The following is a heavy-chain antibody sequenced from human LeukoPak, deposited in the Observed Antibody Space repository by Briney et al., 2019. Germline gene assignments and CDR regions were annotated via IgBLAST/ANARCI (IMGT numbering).Heavy chain of an antibody. CDR1: GFTFSNYG. J-gene: IGHJ4*02. CDR2: IWYDGSSV. D-gene: IGHD5-18*01. V-gene: IGHV3-33*01. CDR3: ARGRGYTYGYEVDY. Sequence: GGSLRLSCAASGFTFSNYGMHWVRQAPGKGLEWVAVIWYDGSSVYYADPVKGRFTISRDNSRNTLYLQMNSLRAEDTAVYYCARGRGYTYGYEVDYWGQGTLVTVSS.